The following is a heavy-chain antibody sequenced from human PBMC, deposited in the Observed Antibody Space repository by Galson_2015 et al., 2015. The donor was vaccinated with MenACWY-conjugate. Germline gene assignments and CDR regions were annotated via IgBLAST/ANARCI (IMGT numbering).Heavy chain of an antibody. J-gene: IGHJ6*03. Sequence: SLRLSCAASGFTFSSYAMHWVRQAPGKGLEYASAISSNGGSTYYADSVKGRFTISRDNSKNTLYLQMSSLRAEDTAVYYCVKGRQQLVLYYYYYMDVWGKGTTVTVSS. D-gene: IGHD6-13*01. CDR3: VKGRQQLVLYYYYYMDV. CDR2: ISSNGGST. V-gene: IGHV3-64D*06. CDR1: GFTFSSYA.